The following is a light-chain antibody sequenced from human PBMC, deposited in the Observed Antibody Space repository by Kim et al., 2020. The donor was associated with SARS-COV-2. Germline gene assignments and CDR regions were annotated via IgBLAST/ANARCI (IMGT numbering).Light chain of an antibody. CDR1: KLGDKY. Sequence: SYELTQPPSVSVSPGQTASITCSGDKLGDKYACWYQQKPGQSPVLVIYQDSKRPSGIPERFSGSNSGNTATLTISGTQAMDEADDYCQAWDSSTAWVFGGGTQLTVL. V-gene: IGLV3-1*01. CDR2: QDS. CDR3: QAWDSSTAWV. J-gene: IGLJ3*02.